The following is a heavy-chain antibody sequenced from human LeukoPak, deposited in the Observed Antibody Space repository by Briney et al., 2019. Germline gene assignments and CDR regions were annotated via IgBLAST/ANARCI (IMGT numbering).Heavy chain of an antibody. CDR2: IWYDGSNK. J-gene: IGHJ1*01. CDR3: ARDYDSTGYQPFQH. CDR1: GFTFSNYG. Sequence: QPGRSLRLSCAASGFTFSNYGMHWVRQAPGKGLEWVAIIWYDGSNKYYADSVKGRFTISRDNPKNTLYLQMDSLRAEDTAVYYCARDYDSTGYQPFQHWGQGTPVTVSS. D-gene: IGHD3-22*01. V-gene: IGHV3-33*01.